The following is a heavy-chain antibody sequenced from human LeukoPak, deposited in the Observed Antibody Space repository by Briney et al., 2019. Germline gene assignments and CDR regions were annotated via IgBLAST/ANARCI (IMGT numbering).Heavy chain of an antibody. CDR3: ARGYNYGHDY. V-gene: IGHV1-2*06. D-gene: IGHD5-18*01. J-gene: IGHJ4*02. CDR1: GYTFSGYN. Sequence: ASVKVSCKASGYTFSGYNMHWVRQAPGQGLEWMGRVISHGGGTNYAPRFQGRVTMTRDTSTSTAYMELSRLKSDDTAVYYCARGYNYGHDYWGQGTLVTVSS. CDR2: VISHGGGT.